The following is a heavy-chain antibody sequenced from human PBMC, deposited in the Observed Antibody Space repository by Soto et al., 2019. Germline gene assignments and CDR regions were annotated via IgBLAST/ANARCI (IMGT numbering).Heavy chain of an antibody. CDR3: ARVVQFYDSSGYSFYYFDY. D-gene: IGHD3-22*01. CDR2: IYYSRSD. Sequence: SETLSLTCRVSGAYINSADYYWSWLRQPPGKGLEWIGYIYYSRSDYYNPSLGRRATITIDTSRNQFSLNLMSVTAADTAVYYCARVVQFYDSSGYSFYYFDYWGQGALVTVSS. CDR1: GAYINSADYY. V-gene: IGHV4-30-4*01. J-gene: IGHJ4*02.